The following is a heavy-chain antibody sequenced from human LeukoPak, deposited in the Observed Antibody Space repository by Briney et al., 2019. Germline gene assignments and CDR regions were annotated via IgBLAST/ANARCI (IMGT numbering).Heavy chain of an antibody. D-gene: IGHD3-10*01. Sequence: SQTLSLTCAISGDSVSNNIATWNWVRQSPSRGLEWLGRTYNRSRWGNDYAISVKGRITINPDTSRNQFSLQLNSVTPEDTAVYYCVRDSDDYYWALDFWSQGTPVTVSS. CDR1: GDSVSNNIAT. J-gene: IGHJ4*02. V-gene: IGHV6-1*01. CDR2: TYNRSRWGN. CDR3: VRDSDDYYWALDF.